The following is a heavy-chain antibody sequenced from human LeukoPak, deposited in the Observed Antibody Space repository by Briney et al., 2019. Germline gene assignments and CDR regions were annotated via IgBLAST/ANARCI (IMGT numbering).Heavy chain of an antibody. D-gene: IGHD6-19*01. J-gene: IGHJ4*02. CDR2: INSDGSST. CDR1: GFTFSSYW. V-gene: IGHV3-74*01. CDR3: RLGAVAGRGIDY. Sequence: PGGSLRLSCAASGFTFSSYWMHWVRQAPGKGLVWVSRINSDGSSTSYADSVKGRFTISRDNAKNTLYLQMNSLRAEDTAVYYCRLGAVAGRGIDYWGQGILVTVSS.